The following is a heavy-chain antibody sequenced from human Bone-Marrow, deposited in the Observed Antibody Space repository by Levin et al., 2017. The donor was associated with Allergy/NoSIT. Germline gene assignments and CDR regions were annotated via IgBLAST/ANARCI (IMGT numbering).Heavy chain of an antibody. J-gene: IGHJ3*02. Sequence: PWASVKVSCAASGFSFSDYWLTWVRQAPGKGLEWVANIKKDGSEKYYADSVKGRFNVSRDNAKNSLYLQMKYLSAEDTAVYYCASPYSSDWTFDSWGPGTMVTVSS. CDR3: ASPYSSDWTFDS. CDR2: IKKDGSEK. CDR1: GFSFSDYW. V-gene: IGHV3-7*01. D-gene: IGHD6-19*01.